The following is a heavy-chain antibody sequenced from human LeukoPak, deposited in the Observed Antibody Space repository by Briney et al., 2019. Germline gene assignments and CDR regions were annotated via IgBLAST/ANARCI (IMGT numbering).Heavy chain of an antibody. CDR1: GFTVSNNY. CDR2: IYSGGST. Sequence: GGSLRLSCAASGFTVSNNYMSWVRQAPGKGLEWVSVIYSGGSTYYADSVKGRFTISRDNSRNTLFLQLNSLRAEDTAIYYCGRSLTSLRLADWGQGTLVAVSS. V-gene: IGHV3-53*01. CDR3: GRSLTSLRLAD. J-gene: IGHJ4*02. D-gene: IGHD3-9*01.